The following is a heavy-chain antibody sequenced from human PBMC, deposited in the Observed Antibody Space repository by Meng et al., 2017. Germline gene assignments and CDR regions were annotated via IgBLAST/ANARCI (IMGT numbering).Heavy chain of an antibody. D-gene: IGHD3-22*01. CDR2: ISAYNGNT. V-gene: IGHV1-18*01. CDR1: GYTFTSYG. J-gene: IGHJ4*02. Sequence: ASVKVSCKASGYTFTSYGISWVRQAPGQGLEWMGWISAYNGNTNYAQKLQGRVTMTTDTSTSTAYMELRSLRSDDTAVYYCARDSVIFRPRHYDSSGYDVITIDYWGQGTLVTVSS. CDR3: ARDSVIFRPRHYDSSGYDVITIDY.